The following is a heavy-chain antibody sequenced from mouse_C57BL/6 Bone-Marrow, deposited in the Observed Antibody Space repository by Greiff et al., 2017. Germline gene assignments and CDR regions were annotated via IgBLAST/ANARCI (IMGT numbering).Heavy chain of an antibody. D-gene: IGHD2-5*01. CDR2: FHPYNDDT. CDR3: ARGSNYGGYDFDY. CDR1: GYTFTTYP. V-gene: IGHV1-47*01. Sequence: VKLQESGAELVKPGASVKMSCKASGYTFTTYPLEWMKQNHGKSLEWIGNFHPYNDDTKYNEKFKGKATLTVEKSSSTVYLELSRLTSDDSAVYYCARGSNYGGYDFDYWGQGTTLTVSS. J-gene: IGHJ2*01.